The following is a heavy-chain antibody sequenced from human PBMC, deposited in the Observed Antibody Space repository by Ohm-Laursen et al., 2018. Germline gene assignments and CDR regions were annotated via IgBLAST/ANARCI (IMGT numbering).Heavy chain of an antibody. D-gene: IGHD3-22*01. J-gene: IGHJ1*01. CDR1: GFTFSSYA. V-gene: IGHV3-23*01. CDR3: AKDGALLPEDFQH. Sequence: SLRLSCAAPGFTFSSYAMSWVRQAPGKGLEWVSAISGSGGSTYYADSVKGRFTIFRDNSKNTLYLQMNSLRAEDTAVYYCAKDGALLPEDFQHWGQGTLVTASS. CDR2: ISGSGGST.